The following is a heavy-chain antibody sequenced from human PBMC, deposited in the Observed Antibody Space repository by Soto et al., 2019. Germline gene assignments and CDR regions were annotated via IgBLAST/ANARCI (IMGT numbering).Heavy chain of an antibody. D-gene: IGHD3-9*01. Sequence: GGSLRLSCAASGFTFSDYYMSWIRQAPGKGLEWVSYISSSGSTIYYADSVKGRFTISRDNAKNSLYLQMNSLRAEDTAVYYCAGDSPSDKPADYWGQGTLVTVSS. CDR2: ISSSGSTI. V-gene: IGHV3-11*01. CDR3: AGDSPSDKPADY. J-gene: IGHJ4*02. CDR1: GFTFSDYY.